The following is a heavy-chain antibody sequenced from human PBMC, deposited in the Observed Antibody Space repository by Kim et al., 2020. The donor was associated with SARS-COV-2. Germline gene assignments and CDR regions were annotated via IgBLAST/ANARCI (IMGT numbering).Heavy chain of an antibody. Sequence: GGSLRLSCAASGFIFNNFAMHWVRQTPGKGLEWVGVIWHDGTHKFYPDSVKGRFTISRDNSKNMLFLQMDSLGADDTCMYYCARDLSSSWADAYYFDYWGRGTLVTVSS. CDR3: ARDLSSSWADAYYFDY. D-gene: IGHD6-13*01. CDR2: IWHDGTHK. J-gene: IGHJ4*02. V-gene: IGHV3-33*01. CDR1: GFIFNNFA.